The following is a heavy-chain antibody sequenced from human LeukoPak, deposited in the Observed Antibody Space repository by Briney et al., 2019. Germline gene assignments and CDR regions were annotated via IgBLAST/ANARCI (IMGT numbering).Heavy chain of an antibody. CDR3: ATVYSSSSHFYYYMDV. CDR1: GFTFSNYG. D-gene: IGHD6-6*01. V-gene: IGHV3-21*01. J-gene: IGHJ6*03. Sequence: PGGSLRLSCAASGFTFSNYGMNWVRQAPGKGLEWVSSITSSSSYIYYADSVKGRFTISRDNAKNSLFLQVNSLRAEDTAVYYCATVYSSSSHFYYYMDVWGKGTTVTVSS. CDR2: ITSSSSYI.